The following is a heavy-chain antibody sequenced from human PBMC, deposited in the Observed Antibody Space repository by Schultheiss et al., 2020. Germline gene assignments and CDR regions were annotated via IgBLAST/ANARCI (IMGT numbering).Heavy chain of an antibody. CDR1: GGSFSGYY. J-gene: IGHJ6*02. CDR2: IYYSGST. CDR3: TSGGFWSGFSGYYYGMDV. V-gene: IGHV4-34*01. Sequence: SQTLSLTCAVYGGSFSGYYWSWIRQHPGKGLEWIGYIYYSGSTNYNPSLKSRVTISVDTSKNQFSLQLNSVTPEDTAVYYCTSGGFWSGFSGYYYGMDVWGQGTTVTVYS. D-gene: IGHD3-3*01.